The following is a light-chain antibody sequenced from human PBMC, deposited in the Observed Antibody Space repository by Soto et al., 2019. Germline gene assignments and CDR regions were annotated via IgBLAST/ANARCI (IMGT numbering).Light chain of an antibody. CDR1: SSKIGSNT. Sequence: QSVLTQPPSPSATPGQRVTISCSGSSSKIGSNTVNLYQQPPGTAPTLLMYSNHQRPSGVPDRFSGSKSGTSASLAINGLQSEDEADYYCATWDDSLNALYVFGTGTKVTVL. CDR3: ATWDDSLNALYV. CDR2: SNH. V-gene: IGLV1-44*01. J-gene: IGLJ1*01.